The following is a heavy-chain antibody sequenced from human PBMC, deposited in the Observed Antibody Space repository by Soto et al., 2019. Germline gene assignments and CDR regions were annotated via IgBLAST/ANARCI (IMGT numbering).Heavy chain of an antibody. CDR1: GFTFSGSA. V-gene: IGHV3-73*02. CDR3: RGYDSSGPDYFDY. D-gene: IGHD3-22*01. CDR2: IKNKANSYAI. J-gene: IGHJ4*02. Sequence: EVQLVESGGGLVQPGGSLKLSCAASGFTFSGSAIHWVRQASGKGLEWVGRIKNKANSYAIAYAASVKGRFTISRDDSKNTAYLQMNSLKTEDTAVYYGRGYDSSGPDYFDYWGQGTLVTVSS.